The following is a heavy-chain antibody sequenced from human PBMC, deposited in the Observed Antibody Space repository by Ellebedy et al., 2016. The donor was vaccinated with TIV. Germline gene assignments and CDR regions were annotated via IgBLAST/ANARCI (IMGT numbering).Heavy chain of an antibody. Sequence: SETLSLTXAVYGGSFSGYYWSWIRQPPGKGLEWIGEINHSGSTNYNPSLKSRVTISVDTSKNQFSLKLSPVTAADTAVYYCARVGYCSGGSCYSGDYWGQGTLVTVSS. J-gene: IGHJ4*02. CDR3: ARVGYCSGGSCYSGDY. CDR1: GGSFSGYY. CDR2: INHSGST. D-gene: IGHD2-15*01. V-gene: IGHV4-34*01.